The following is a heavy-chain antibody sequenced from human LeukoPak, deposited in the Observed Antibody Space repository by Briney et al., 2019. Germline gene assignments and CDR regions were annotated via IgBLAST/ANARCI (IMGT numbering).Heavy chain of an antibody. CDR2: IYSSGST. J-gene: IGHJ4*02. V-gene: IGHV4-59*08. CDR1: GDSMSSYY. CDR3: ARSSLVNGFYFAY. Sequence: KTSETLSLTCTVSGDSMSSYYWSWIRQPPGKGLEWIGYIYSSGSTSYNPSLESRLIISVDMSKSQFSLRLSSVTAADTAVYYCARSSLVNGFYFAYWCQGTLVTVSS. D-gene: IGHD2-8*01.